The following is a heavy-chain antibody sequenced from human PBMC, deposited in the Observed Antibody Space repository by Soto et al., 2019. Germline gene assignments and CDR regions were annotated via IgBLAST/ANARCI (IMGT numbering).Heavy chain of an antibody. CDR3: AKDQTNVTLFHY. CDR1: GFSFSSLA. V-gene: IGHV3-23*01. J-gene: IGHJ4*02. D-gene: IGHD2-21*02. CDR2: ISGRGAET. Sequence: EVQLLESGGGFVQPGGSLRLSCAASGFSFSSLAMSWVRQAPGKGLEWDSSISGRGAETLYADSVKGRFTISRDNSRNTLYLKGSRLRAEDTAVYYGAKDQTNVTLFHYGGKGTLVTVSS.